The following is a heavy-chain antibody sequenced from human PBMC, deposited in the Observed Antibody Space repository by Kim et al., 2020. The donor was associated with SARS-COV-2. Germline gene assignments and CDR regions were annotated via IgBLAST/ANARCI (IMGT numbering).Heavy chain of an antibody. D-gene: IGHD2-2*03. CDR1: GFTFTGYA. CDR3: MKGGWGWIWDH. CDR2: IDGSDGTT. Sequence: GGSLRLSCTTSGFTFTGYAMSWVRQAPGKGLEWVSSIDGSDGTTYYVDSVKGRFTISRDNSKNTLYLQMSHLRADDTAVYYCMKGGWGWIWDHWGQGTL. V-gene: IGHV3-23*01. J-gene: IGHJ4*02.